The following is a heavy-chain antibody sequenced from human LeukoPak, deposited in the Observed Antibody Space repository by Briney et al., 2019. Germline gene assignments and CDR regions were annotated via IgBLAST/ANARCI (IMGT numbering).Heavy chain of an antibody. J-gene: IGHJ5*02. D-gene: IGHD3-22*01. CDR3: ARGRYYYDSSGYPYNWFDP. CDR1: GGSISSSSYY. V-gene: IGHV4-61*05. Sequence: SETLSLTCTVSGGSISSSSYYWGWIRQPPGKGLEWIGHIYYSGSTNYNPSLKSRVTISGDTSKNKFFLNLSSVTAADTAMYYCARGRYYYDSSGYPYNWFDPWGQGTPVTVSS. CDR2: IYYSGST.